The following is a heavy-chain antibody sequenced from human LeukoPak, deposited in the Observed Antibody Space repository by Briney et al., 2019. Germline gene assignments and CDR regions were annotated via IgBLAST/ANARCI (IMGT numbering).Heavy chain of an antibody. Sequence: SETLSLTCTVSGGSISSNSYYWAWFRQPPGKGLEWFGSIYYSGSTYYSPSLKCRVTISVDTSKNQFSLKLSSVTAADTAVYYCASQGGSSWYSDYWGQGTLVTVSS. CDR1: GGSISSNSYY. V-gene: IGHV4-39*01. CDR2: IYYSGST. D-gene: IGHD6-13*01. CDR3: ASQGGSSWYSDY. J-gene: IGHJ4*02.